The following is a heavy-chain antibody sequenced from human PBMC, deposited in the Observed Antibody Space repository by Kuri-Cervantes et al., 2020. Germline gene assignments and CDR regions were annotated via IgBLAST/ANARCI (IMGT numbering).Heavy chain of an antibody. Sequence: SETLSLTCAVYGGSFVGNCWTWIRQPPGKGLEWIGEINHSGSTKTNPSLKSRVTISVDMSKNQFSLRLSSVTAADTAVYYCAREGRIWTGLRVNYYGLDVWGQGTTVTVSS. CDR1: GGSFVGNC. CDR3: AREGRIWTGLRVNYYGLDV. J-gene: IGHJ6*02. D-gene: IGHD3/OR15-3a*01. V-gene: IGHV4-34*01. CDR2: INHSGST.